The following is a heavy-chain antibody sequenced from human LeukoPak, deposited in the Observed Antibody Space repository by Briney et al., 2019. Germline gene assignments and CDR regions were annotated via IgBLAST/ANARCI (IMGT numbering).Heavy chain of an antibody. V-gene: IGHV4-38-2*01. Sequence: SETLSLTCAVSGYFIGSGYYWGWIRQPPGKGLEWIGSFYHGGSTYYNPSLKSRFTISVDPSKNHFSLKLRSVTAPGTAVYYCAGSGVGNHYFDSWGQGILVTVSS. CDR2: FYHGGST. CDR3: AGSGVGNHYFDS. D-gene: IGHD3-10*01. J-gene: IGHJ4*02. CDR1: GYFIGSGYY.